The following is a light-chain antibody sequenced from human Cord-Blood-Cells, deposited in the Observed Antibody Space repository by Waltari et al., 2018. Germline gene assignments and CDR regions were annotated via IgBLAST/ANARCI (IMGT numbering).Light chain of an antibody. CDR2: DAS. CDR1: QDISNY. Sequence: DIQMTQSPSSLSASVGDRVTITCQASQDISNYLNLYQQKPGKAPKLLIYDASNLETGVPSMFSGIGSGTDFTFTISSLQPEDIATYYCQQYDNLRLTFGGGTKVEIK. J-gene: IGKJ4*01. CDR3: QQYDNLRLT. V-gene: IGKV1-33*01.